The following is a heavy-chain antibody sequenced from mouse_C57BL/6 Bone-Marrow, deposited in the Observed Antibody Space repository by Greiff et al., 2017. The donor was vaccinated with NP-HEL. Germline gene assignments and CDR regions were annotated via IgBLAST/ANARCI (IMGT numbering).Heavy chain of an antibody. CDR3: ARGRGYPHWYFDV. CDR1: GFTFSSYA. J-gene: IGHJ1*03. CDR2: ISDGGSYT. Sequence: DVKLVESGGGLVKPGGSLKLSCAASGFTFSSYAMSWVRQTPEKRLEWVATISDGGSYTYYPDNVKGRFTISRDNAKNNLYLQMSHLKSEDTAMYYCARGRGYPHWYFDVWGTGTTVTVSS. D-gene: IGHD2-2*01. V-gene: IGHV5-4*03.